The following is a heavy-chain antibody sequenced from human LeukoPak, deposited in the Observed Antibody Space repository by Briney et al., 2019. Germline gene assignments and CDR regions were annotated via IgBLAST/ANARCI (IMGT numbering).Heavy chain of an antibody. Sequence: SETLSLTCTVSGGSISSYYWSWIRQPAGKGLEWIGRIYTSGSTNYNPSLKSRVTMSVDTSENQFSLKLSSVTAADTAVYYCARDFIAARPKNYFDYWGQGTLVTVSS. V-gene: IGHV4-4*07. D-gene: IGHD6-6*01. CDR2: IYTSGST. CDR1: GGSISSYY. CDR3: ARDFIAARPKNYFDY. J-gene: IGHJ4*02.